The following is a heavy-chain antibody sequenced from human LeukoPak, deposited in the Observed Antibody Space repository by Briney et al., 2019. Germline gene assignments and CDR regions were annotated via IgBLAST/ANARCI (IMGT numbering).Heavy chain of an antibody. J-gene: IGHJ6*03. CDR3: ARGRLIAARRLSGYYYYMDV. CDR2: INHSGNT. V-gene: IGHV4-34*01. D-gene: IGHD6-6*01. CDR1: GGSFTTYY. Sequence: SETLSLTCAVYGGSFTTYYWSWIRQPPGKGLEWIGEINHSGNTNYNPSLKSRVTISVDTSKNQFSLKLSSVTAADTAVYYCARGRLIAARRLSGYYYYMDVWGKGTTVTVSS.